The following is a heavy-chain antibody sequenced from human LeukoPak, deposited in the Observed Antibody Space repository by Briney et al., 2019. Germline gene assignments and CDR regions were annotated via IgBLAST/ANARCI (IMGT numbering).Heavy chain of an antibody. D-gene: IGHD4-23*01. CDR3: ARSPRVTTGVLDYYYMDV. CDR1: GYTFISYG. V-gene: IGHV1-18*01. J-gene: IGHJ6*03. CDR2: ISAYNGNT. Sequence: ASVKVSCKASGYTFISYGISWVRQAPRQGLEWMGWISAYNGNTNYAQKLQGRVTMTTDTSTSTAYMELTSLRSDDTAVYYCARSPRVTTGVLDYYYMDVWGKGTTVTISS.